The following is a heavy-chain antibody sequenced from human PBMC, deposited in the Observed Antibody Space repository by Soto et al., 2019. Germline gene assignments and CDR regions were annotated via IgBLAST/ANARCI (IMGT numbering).Heavy chain of an antibody. J-gene: IGHJ5*02. CDR3: ARSYYDSTGFAVDP. CDR2: MYFGGSF. CDR1: GASVSHGY. V-gene: IGHV4-59*02. Sequence: QLQLQASGPGLVKPSETLSLTCNVSGASVSHGYWSWIRQPPGKGLEWIGFMYFGGSFNYNPSLTSRGTIAVETSKNQFSRKLTSVTASDTAVYYCARSYYDSTGFAVDPWGQGTLVTVSS. D-gene: IGHD3-22*01.